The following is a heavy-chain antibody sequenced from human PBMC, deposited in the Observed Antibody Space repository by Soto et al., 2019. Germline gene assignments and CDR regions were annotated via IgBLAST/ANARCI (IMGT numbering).Heavy chain of an antibody. J-gene: IGHJ4*02. CDR2: FDPNSGET. Sequence: EASVKVSCKVSGYTLTELSMHWVRQAPGKGLEWMGGFDPNSGETVYAQKFQGRVTMTRNTSISTAYMELSSLRSEDTAVYYCAREKSGYYDHWGQGTLVTVSS. CDR3: AREKSGYYDH. D-gene: IGHD3-3*01. CDR1: GYTLTELS. V-gene: IGHV1-24*01.